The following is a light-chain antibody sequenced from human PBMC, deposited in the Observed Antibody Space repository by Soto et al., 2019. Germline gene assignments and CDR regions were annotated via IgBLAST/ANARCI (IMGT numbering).Light chain of an antibody. J-gene: IGLJ1*01. CDR1: STDVGGYNY. Sequence: QSALTQHASVSGSPGQSITISCTGSSTDVGGYNYVSWYQQHPGKAPKVMIYEVSNRPSGVSNRFSGSKSGNTASLTISGLQAEGEADYYCSSYTSSSTYVFGTGTKATVL. CDR2: EVS. CDR3: SSYTSSSTYV. V-gene: IGLV2-14*01.